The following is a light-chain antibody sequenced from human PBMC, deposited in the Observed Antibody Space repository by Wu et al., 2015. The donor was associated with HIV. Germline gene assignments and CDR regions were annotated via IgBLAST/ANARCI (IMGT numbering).Light chain of an antibody. CDR3: QQSVTWPLT. J-gene: IGKJ5*01. CDR1: QSVSSY. CDR2: DAS. V-gene: IGKV3-11*01. Sequence: EIVLTQSPATLSLSPGERATLSCRASQSVSSYLAWYQQKPGQAPRLLIYDASNRATGIPARFSGSGSGTDFTLTISSLEPEDFAVYYCQQSVTWPLTFGQGTRLEIK.